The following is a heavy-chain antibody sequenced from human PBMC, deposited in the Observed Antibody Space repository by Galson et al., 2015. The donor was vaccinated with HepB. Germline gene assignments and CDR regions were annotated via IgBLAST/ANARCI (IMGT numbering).Heavy chain of an antibody. CDR2: NIPILGIA. V-gene: IGHV1-69*10. CDR1: GGTFSSYA. CDR3: ARGRFLTYYDYIWGSSRLDY. J-gene: IGHJ4*02. Sequence: SVKVSCKASGGTFSSYAISWVRQAPGQGLEWMGGNIPILGIANYAQKFQGRVTITADKSTSTAYMELSSLRSEDTAVYYCARGRFLTYYDYIWGSSRLDYWGQGTLVTVSS. D-gene: IGHD3-16*01.